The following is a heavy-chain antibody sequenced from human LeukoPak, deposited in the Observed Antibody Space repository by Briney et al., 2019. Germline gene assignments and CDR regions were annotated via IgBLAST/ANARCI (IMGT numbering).Heavy chain of an antibody. V-gene: IGHV4-34*01. CDR2: INHSGST. Sequence: SETLSLTCAVYGGSFSGYYWSWIRQPPGKGLEWIGEINHSGSTNYNPSLKSRVTISVDTSKNQFSLKLSSVTAADTAVYYCARGGWLQLRFDYWGQGTLVTVSS. J-gene: IGHJ4*02. D-gene: IGHD5-24*01. CDR3: ARGGWLQLRFDY. CDR1: GGSFSGYY.